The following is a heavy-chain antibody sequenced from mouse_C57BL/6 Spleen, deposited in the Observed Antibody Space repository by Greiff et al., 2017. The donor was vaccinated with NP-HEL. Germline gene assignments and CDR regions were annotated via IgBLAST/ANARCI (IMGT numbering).Heavy chain of an antibody. J-gene: IGHJ3*01. D-gene: IGHD3-3*01. Sequence: VQLQQSGAELVRPGASVTLSCKASGYTFTDYEMHWVKQTPVHGLEWIGAIDPETGGTAYNQKFKGKAILTADKSSSTAYMELRSLTSEDSAVYYCTREGTYSPDGFAYWGQGTLVTVSA. CDR1: GYTFTDYE. V-gene: IGHV1-15*01. CDR2: IDPETGGT. CDR3: TREGTYSPDGFAY.